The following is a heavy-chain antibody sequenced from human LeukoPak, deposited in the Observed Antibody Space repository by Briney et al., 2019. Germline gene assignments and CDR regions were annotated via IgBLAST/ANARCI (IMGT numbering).Heavy chain of an antibody. Sequence: GGSLRLSCAASQFTVSRKYMRGVRQAPGKGLEGVSGIYSGGSTHYADSVKGRFTISRDNSKNTLYLQMNTLRAEDTAVYYCASLHYGGNNFDYWGQGTLVTVSS. CDR3: ASLHYGGNNFDY. CDR2: IYSGGST. CDR1: QFTVSRKY. D-gene: IGHD4-23*01. J-gene: IGHJ4*02. V-gene: IGHV3-66*01.